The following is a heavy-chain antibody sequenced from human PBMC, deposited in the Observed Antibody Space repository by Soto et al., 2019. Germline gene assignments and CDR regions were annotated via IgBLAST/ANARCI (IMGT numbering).Heavy chain of an antibody. CDR3: ARGVITMVRGVIIDYYYYYMDV. D-gene: IGHD3-10*01. V-gene: IGHV1-8*01. Sequence: ASVKVSCKASGYTFTSYDINWVRQATGQGLEWMGWMNPNSGNTGYAQKFQGRITMIRNTSISTAYMELSSLRPEDTAVYYCARGVITMVRGVIIDYYYYYMDVWGKGTTVTVSS. J-gene: IGHJ6*03. CDR2: MNPNSGNT. CDR1: GYTFTSYD.